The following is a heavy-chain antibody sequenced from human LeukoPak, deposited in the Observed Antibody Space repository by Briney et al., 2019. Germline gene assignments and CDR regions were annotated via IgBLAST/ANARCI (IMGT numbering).Heavy chain of an antibody. CDR1: GFTFSSYD. CDR2: ISYDGSNK. J-gene: IGHJ4*02. V-gene: IGHV3-30*14. Sequence: GGSLRLSCAASGFTFSSYDMNWVRQAPGKGLEWVAVISYDGSNKYYADSVKGRFTISRDNSKNTLYLQMNSLRAEDTAVYYCARGRGVVVIAYFDYWGQGTLVTVSS. CDR3: ARGRGVVVIAYFDY. D-gene: IGHD3-22*01.